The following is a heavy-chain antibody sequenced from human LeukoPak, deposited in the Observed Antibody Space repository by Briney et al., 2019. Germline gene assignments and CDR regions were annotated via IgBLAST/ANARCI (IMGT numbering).Heavy chain of an antibody. CDR3: ARDRTGYSGYEGDPFDV. CDR1: GGSISSHY. V-gene: IGHV4-4*07. Sequence: PSDTLSLTCTVSGGSISSHYWSWIRQPAGKGLEWIGRIYVSGSTNYNPSLKSRVTMSIDMSKTQFSLNLTSVTAADTAVYYCARDRTGYSGYEGDPFDVWGQGTMVTVSP. J-gene: IGHJ3*01. CDR2: IYVSGST. D-gene: IGHD5-12*01.